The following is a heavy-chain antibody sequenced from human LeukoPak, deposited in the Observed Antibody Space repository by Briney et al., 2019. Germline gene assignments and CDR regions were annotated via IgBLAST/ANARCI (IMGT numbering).Heavy chain of an antibody. J-gene: IGHJ4*02. CDR3: ATDRGGGVGPRGY. Sequence: GGSLRLSCAVSGITFSYYSMNWVRQAPGKGLEWLSYISSTSRTIYYADSVKGRFTISRDDAKNSLYLQMNSLRAEDTAVYYCATDRGGGVGPRGYWGQGTLVTVSS. D-gene: IGHD1-26*01. V-gene: IGHV3-48*04. CDR1: GITFSYYS. CDR2: ISSTSRTI.